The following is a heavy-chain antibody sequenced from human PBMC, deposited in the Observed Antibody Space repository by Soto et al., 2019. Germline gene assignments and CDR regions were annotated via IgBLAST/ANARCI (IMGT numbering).Heavy chain of an antibody. V-gene: IGHV3-30*18. CDR2: ISSDGRND. CDR1: GFPFSGYG. D-gene: IGHD2-15*01. CDR3: AKAGFCSGGSCYSYFDS. Sequence: GGSLRLSCAASGFPFSGYGMHWVRQTPGKGLEWVALISSDGRNDYYTDSVKGRFSISRGNSKNMVYLQMNSLRVEDTALYYCAKAGFCSGGSCYSYFDSWGQGTQVTVSS. J-gene: IGHJ4*02.